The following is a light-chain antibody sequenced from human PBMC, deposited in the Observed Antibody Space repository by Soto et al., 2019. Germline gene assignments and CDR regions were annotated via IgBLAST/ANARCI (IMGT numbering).Light chain of an antibody. CDR3: QQYNNWPPWT. J-gene: IGKJ1*01. Sequence: EIVLTQSPGTLSLSPGERATLSCRAIQSVSSSYLAWYQQKPGQAPRFLIYGASTRATGIPARFSGSGSGTEFTLAISSLQSEDFAVYYCQQYNNWPPWTFGQGTKVDIK. CDR2: GAS. CDR1: QSVSSSY. V-gene: IGKV3-15*01.